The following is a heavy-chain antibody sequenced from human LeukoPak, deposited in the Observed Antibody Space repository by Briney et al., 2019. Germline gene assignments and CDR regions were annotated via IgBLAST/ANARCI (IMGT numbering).Heavy chain of an antibody. D-gene: IGHD2-15*01. CDR2: ISSSGSTI. J-gene: IGHJ3*01. CDR1: GFTFSSYE. V-gene: IGHV3-48*03. Sequence: SGGSLRLSCAASGFTFSSYEMNWVRQAPGKGLEWVSYISSSGSTIYYADSVKGRFTISRDNAKKSLYLQMNSLRAEDTAVYYCARSRYCSGGDCYSSGLFDFWGHGTMVTVSS. CDR3: ARSRYCSGGDCYSSGLFDF.